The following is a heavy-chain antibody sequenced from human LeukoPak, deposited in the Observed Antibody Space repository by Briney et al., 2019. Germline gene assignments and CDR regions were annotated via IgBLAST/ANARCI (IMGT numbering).Heavy chain of an antibody. V-gene: IGHV3-9*01. J-gene: IGHJ4*02. CDR2: ISWNSGSI. CDR1: GFTFDDYA. CDR3: AKANGFYYYGSGIDY. Sequence: GGSLRLSCAASGFTFDDYAMHWVRQAPGKGLEWVSGISWNSGSIGYADSVKGRFTISRDNAKNSLYLQMNSLRAEDTALYYCAKANGFYYYGSGIDYWGQGTLVAVSS. D-gene: IGHD3-10*01.